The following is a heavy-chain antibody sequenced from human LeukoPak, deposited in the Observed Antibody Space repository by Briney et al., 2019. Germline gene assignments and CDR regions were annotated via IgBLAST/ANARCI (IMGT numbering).Heavy chain of an antibody. CDR3: ARESQDDAFDI. Sequence: SVTLSLTCTVSGGTSSGFYWRWLPQPPGKGLEWIGYIYYSGSTNYNPSLKSRVTISVDTSKNQFSLKLSSVTAADTAVYHCARESQDDAFDIWGQGAMVTVSS. V-gene: IGHV4-59*01. CDR1: GGTSSGFY. CDR2: IYYSGST. J-gene: IGHJ3*02.